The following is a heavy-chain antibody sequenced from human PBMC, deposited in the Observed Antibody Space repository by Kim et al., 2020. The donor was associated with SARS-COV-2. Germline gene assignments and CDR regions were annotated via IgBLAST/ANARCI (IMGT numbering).Heavy chain of an antibody. CDR3: AREVVIARNWFDP. J-gene: IGHJ5*02. Sequence: SETLSLTCTVSGGSISSGGYYWSWIRQHPGKGLEWIGYIYYSGSTYYNPSLKSRVTISVDTSKNQFSLKLSSVTAADTAVYYCAREVVIARNWFDPWGQGTLVTVSS. V-gene: IGHV4-31*03. D-gene: IGHD2-21*01. CDR1: GGSISSGGYY. CDR2: IYYSGST.